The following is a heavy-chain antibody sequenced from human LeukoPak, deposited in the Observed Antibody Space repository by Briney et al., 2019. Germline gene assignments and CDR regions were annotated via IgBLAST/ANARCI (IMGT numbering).Heavy chain of an antibody. D-gene: IGHD2-2*03. Sequence: PGGSLRLSCAASGFTFSDYYMSWIRQAPGKGLEWVSYISSSGSTMYYADSVKGRFTISRDNAKNSLYLQMNSLRAEDTAVYYCARDRRGYSYAFDIWGQGTMVTVSS. CDR3: ARDRRGYSYAFDI. CDR1: GFTFSDYY. J-gene: IGHJ3*02. CDR2: ISSSGSTM. V-gene: IGHV3-11*04.